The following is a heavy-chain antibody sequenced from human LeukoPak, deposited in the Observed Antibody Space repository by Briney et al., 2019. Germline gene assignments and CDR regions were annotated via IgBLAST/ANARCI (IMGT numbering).Heavy chain of an antibody. V-gene: IGHV3-7*05. D-gene: IGHD6-13*01. CDR1: GFTFSTYW. J-gene: IGHJ4*02. Sequence: PGGSLKLSRAASGFTFSTYWLTWVRQAPGKGLEWVTNIKQDGSEKYYVDSVKGRFTISRDNVNNSLYLQMNSLGAEDTAVYYCARRGTSSSWAHFDYWGQGTLVTVSS. CDR2: IKQDGSEK. CDR3: ARRGTSSSWAHFDY.